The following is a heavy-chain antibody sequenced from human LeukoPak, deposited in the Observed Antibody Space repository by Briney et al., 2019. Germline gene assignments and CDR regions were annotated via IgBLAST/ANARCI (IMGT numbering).Heavy chain of an antibody. D-gene: IGHD4-17*01. CDR2: INHSGST. CDR3: ARDDYGVFDY. V-gene: IGHV4-34*01. J-gene: IGHJ4*02. CDR1: GGSFSGYY. Sequence: PSETLSLTCAVYGGSFSGYYWSWIRQPPGKGLEWIGEINHSGSTNYNPSLKSRVTISVDRSKNQFSLKLSSVTAADTAVYYCARDDYGVFDYWGQGTLVTVSS.